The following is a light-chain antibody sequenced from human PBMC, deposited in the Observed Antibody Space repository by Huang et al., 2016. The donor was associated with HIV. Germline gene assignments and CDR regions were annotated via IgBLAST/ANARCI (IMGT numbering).Light chain of an antibody. V-gene: IGKV3-11*01. CDR1: QSISTF. J-gene: IGKJ4*01. CDR3: QQRSNWPPLT. Sequence: EIVLTQSPATLSLSPGDRATLSCRPSQSISTFLAWYQHKPGQAPRLLIYDASTRAAGIPPRVSGSGSGTDFTLTISSLEPEDFAIYYCQQRSNWPPLTFGGGTKVEIK. CDR2: DAS.